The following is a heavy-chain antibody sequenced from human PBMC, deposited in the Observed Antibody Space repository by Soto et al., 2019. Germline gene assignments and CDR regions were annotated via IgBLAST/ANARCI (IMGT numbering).Heavy chain of an antibody. Sequence: SETLSLTCAVYGGSFSGYYWSWIRQPPGKGLEWNGEINHRGSTKYNPSLKRRVTISVDKSKNQFSKKLSSVTAADTAVYYCARSMVRSHNWFDPWGQGTLVTSPQ. D-gene: IGHD3-10*01. V-gene: IGHV4-34*01. CDR1: GGSFSGYY. CDR2: INHRGST. J-gene: IGHJ5*02. CDR3: ARSMVRSHNWFDP.